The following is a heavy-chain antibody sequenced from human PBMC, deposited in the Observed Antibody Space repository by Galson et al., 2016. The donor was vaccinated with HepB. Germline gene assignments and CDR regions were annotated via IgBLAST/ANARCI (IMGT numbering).Heavy chain of an antibody. CDR2: IVLGSDVT. D-gene: IGHD3-22*01. J-gene: IGHJ4*02. CDR3: ATAKFYYESSGYYGALDY. V-gene: IGHV1-58*01. Sequence: SVKVSCKASGFTFTGSALHWVRQARGERPEWIGWIVLGSDVTNYAQKFQGRVTISRDMSTSIAYLELSSLRSEDTAVYYCATAKFYYESSGYYGALDYWGQGTLVSVSS. CDR1: GFTFTGSA.